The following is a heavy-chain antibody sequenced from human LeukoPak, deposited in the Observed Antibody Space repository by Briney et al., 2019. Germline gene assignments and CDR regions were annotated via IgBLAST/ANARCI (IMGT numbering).Heavy chain of an antibody. CDR2: INPNSGGT. D-gene: IGHD3-3*01. V-gene: IGHV1-2*02. Sequence: ASVKVSCKASGYTFTGYYMHWVRQAPGQGLEWMGWINPNSGGTNYAQEFQGRVTMTRDTSISTAYMELSRLRSDDTAVYYCARDTYDFWRERYFDYWGQGTLVTVSS. CDR1: GYTFTGYY. J-gene: IGHJ4*02. CDR3: ARDTYDFWRERYFDY.